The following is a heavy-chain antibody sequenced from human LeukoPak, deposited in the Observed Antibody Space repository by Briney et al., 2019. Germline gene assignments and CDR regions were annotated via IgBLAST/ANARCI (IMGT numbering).Heavy chain of an antibody. V-gene: IGHV1-18*01. CDR1: GYTFTSYG. CDR2: ISAYNGNT. CDR3: ARDWGGYSYGADAFDI. Sequence: ASVKVSCKASGYTFTSYGISWVRQAPGQGLEWMGWISAYNGNTNYAQKLQGRVTMTTDTSTSTAYMELRSLRSDDTAVYYCARDWGGYSYGADAFDIWGQGTMVTVSS. J-gene: IGHJ3*02. D-gene: IGHD5-18*01.